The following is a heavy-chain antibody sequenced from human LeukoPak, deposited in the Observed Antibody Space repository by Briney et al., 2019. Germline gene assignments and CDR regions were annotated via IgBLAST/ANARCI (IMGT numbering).Heavy chain of an antibody. CDR3: AREDSTGYYHDY. V-gene: IGHV1-46*01. CDR1: GNTFTNYY. Sequence: EASVKVSCKASGNTFTNYYVHWVRQAPGQGLEWMGVINPSGSSTTYAPKFQGRVTVTRDTSTSTVYMELSSLRSEDTAEYYCAREDSTGYYHDYWGQGNLVTVSS. D-gene: IGHD3-22*01. J-gene: IGHJ4*02. CDR2: INPSGSST.